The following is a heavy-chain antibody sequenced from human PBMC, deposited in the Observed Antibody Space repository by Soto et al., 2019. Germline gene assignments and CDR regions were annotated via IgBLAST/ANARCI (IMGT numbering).Heavy chain of an antibody. CDR2: ISHGGSP. J-gene: IGHJ6*02. V-gene: IGHV4-30-2*01. CDR1: GGSVSSGVFS. Sequence: SETLTLTWAGAGGSVSSGVFSWNWLRPPPGQGLEWIGYISHGGSPHYTPSLRGRVSISVDRSTNVISLNLTSMTPADTAVYFCARGHYYYAMDVWGQGTTVTSP. CDR3: ARGHYYYAMDV.